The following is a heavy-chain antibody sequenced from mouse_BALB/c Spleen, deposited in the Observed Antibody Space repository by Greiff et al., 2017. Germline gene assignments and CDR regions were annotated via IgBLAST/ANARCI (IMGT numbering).Heavy chain of an antibody. Sequence: VHVKQSGPELVKPGASVKVSCKASGYAFTSYNMYWVKQSHGKSLEWIGYIDPYNGGTSYNQKFKGKATLTVDKSSSTAYMHLNSLTSEDSAVYYCARASNYYGSSYWYFDVWGAGTTVTVSS. V-gene: IGHV1S135*01. J-gene: IGHJ1*01. CDR2: IDPYNGGT. D-gene: IGHD1-1*01. CDR3: ARASNYYGSSYWYFDV. CDR1: GYAFTSYN.